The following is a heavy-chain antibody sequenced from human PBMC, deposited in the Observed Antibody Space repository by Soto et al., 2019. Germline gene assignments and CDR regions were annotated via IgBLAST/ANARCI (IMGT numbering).Heavy chain of an antibody. CDR2: IFYSGRT. Sequence: SETLSLTCTVSGDSITRSNFYWGWIRQPPGKGLEWLGSIFYSGRTFYNPALKSRVTFSVDTSKNHFSLKLSSVTAADTAVYYCARHKTTMLTVVSAFDPWGQGTLVTVSS. CDR1: GDSITRSNFY. CDR3: ARHKTTMLTVVSAFDP. V-gene: IGHV4-39*02. D-gene: IGHD3-22*01. J-gene: IGHJ5*02.